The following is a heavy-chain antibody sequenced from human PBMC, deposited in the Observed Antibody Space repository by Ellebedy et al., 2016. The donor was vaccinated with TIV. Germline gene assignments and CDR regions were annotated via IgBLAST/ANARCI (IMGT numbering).Heavy chain of an antibody. Sequence: GGSLRLXCAASGFTFSSYSMNWVRQAPGKGLEWVSSISSSSSYIYYADSVKGRFTISRDNAKNSLYLQMNSLRAEDTAVYYCARVGEVTRAYYYYAMDVWGQGTTVTVSS. CDR3: ARVGEVTRAYYYYAMDV. J-gene: IGHJ6*02. CDR2: ISSSSSYI. CDR1: GFTFSSYS. D-gene: IGHD4-17*01. V-gene: IGHV3-21*01.